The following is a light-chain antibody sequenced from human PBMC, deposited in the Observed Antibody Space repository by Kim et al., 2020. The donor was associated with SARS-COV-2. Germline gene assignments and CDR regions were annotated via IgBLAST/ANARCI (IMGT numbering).Light chain of an antibody. V-gene: IGLV3-1*01. J-gene: IGLJ3*02. Sequence: SYELTQPPSVSVSPGQTASITCSGDKLGDKYACWYQQKPGQSPVLVIYQDSKRPSGVPARFSGSNSGNTATLTISETQAMDEADYYCQAWDSVTGVFGGGTQLTVL. CDR3: QAWDSVTGV. CDR1: KLGDKY. CDR2: QDS.